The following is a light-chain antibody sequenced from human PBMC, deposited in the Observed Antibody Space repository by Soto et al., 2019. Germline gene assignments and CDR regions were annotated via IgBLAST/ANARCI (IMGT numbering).Light chain of an antibody. CDR3: QKYNSAPWT. V-gene: IGKV1-27*01. CDR1: QGISNY. CDR2: VAS. Sequence: DIQMTQSPSSLSAYVGDRVTITCRASQGISNYLAWYQQQPGKVPKLLIYVASTLQSEVPSRFSGSGSGTDFTLTISSLQPEDVATYYCQKYNSAPWTFGQGTKVEIK. J-gene: IGKJ1*01.